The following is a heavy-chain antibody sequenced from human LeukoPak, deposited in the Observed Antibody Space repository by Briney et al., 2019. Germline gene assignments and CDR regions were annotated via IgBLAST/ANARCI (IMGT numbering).Heavy chain of an antibody. J-gene: IGHJ6*03. CDR3: ARTALYDFWSGYYFSGYYYYYMDV. D-gene: IGHD3-3*01. Sequence: SETLSLTCTVSGGSISSSSYYWGWIRQPPGKGLEWIGSIYYSGSTYYNQSLKSRVTISVDTSKNQFSLKLSSVTAADTAVYYCARTALYDFWSGYYFSGYYYYYMDVWGKGTTVTVSS. V-gene: IGHV4-39*01. CDR2: IYYSGST. CDR1: GGSISSSSYY.